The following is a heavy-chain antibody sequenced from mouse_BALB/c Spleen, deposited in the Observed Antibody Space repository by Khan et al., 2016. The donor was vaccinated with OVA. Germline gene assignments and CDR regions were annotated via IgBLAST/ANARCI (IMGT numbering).Heavy chain of an antibody. CDR2: IYPGNSDT. Sequence: VQLQQSGTVLARPGASVKMSCKASGYTFTNYWMHWVKQRPGHGLEWIGTIYPGNSDTNYNQKFTGKAKLTAVTSTSTAYMELSSLTNEDSAVDYCARNGFGNYEIWDYWGQGTTLTVSS. CDR3: ARNGFGNYEIWDY. D-gene: IGHD2-1*01. CDR1: GYTFTNYW. V-gene: IGHV1-5*01. J-gene: IGHJ2*01.